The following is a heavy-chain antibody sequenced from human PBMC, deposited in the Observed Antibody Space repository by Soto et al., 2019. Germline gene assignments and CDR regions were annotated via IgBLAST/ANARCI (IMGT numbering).Heavy chain of an antibody. Sequence: ASVKVSCKASGYTFTSYGISWVRQAPGQGLEWMGWISAYNGNTNYAQKLQGRVTMTTDTSTSTAYMELRSLRSDDTAVYYCARGRSSTSCYAVGSLCGGYYYYMDFWGKGTSVTGSS. J-gene: IGHJ6*03. CDR3: ARGRSSTSCYAVGSLCGGYYYYMDF. CDR1: GYTFTSYG. V-gene: IGHV1-18*01. D-gene: IGHD2-2*01. CDR2: ISAYNGNT.